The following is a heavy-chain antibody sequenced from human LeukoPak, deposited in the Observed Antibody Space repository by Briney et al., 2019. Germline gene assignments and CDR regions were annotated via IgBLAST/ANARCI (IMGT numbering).Heavy chain of an antibody. Sequence: ASVKVSCKTSGYSFTAFYIHWVRQAPGQGLEWMGWIHPRRGDTNYAQKFQGRVTMTRDTSISTAYLDLSSLRSDDTAVYYCARRVDDYGGDYWGQGTLVTVSS. J-gene: IGHJ4*02. CDR2: IHPRRGDT. D-gene: IGHD4-23*01. CDR3: ARRVDDYGGDY. CDR1: GYSFTAFY. V-gene: IGHV1-2*02.